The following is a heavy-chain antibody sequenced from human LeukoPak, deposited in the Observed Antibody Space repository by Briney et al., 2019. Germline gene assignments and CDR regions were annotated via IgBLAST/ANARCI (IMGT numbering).Heavy chain of an antibody. CDR1: GFTFFDAW. CDR2: IKRRADGGTA. J-gene: IGHJ4*02. CDR3: TTGNWGTY. V-gene: IGHV3-15*07. D-gene: IGHD7-27*01. Sequence: GGSLRLSCAASGFTFFDAWMNWVRQAPGKGLEWVGRIKRRADGGTADYAAPVEGRFTISRDDSKNTLYLQMNSLKTEDTAVYYCTTGNWGTYWGQGTLVTVSS.